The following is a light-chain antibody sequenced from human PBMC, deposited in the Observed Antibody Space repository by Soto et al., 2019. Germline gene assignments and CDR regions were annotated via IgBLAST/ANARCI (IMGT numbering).Light chain of an antibody. CDR2: GAS. CDR1: QSVSSN. CDR3: QQYNNWPPVT. J-gene: IGKJ2*01. V-gene: IGKV3-15*01. Sequence: EIVMTQSPATLSVSPGERATLSCRASQSVSSNLAWHPQKPGQAPRLLIYGASTRATGIPARFSGSGSGSEFTLTINRLQSEDFAVYYCQQYNNWPPVTFGQGTKVDI.